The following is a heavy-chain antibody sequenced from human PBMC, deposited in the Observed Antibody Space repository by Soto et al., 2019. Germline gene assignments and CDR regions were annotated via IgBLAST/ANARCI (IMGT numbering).Heavy chain of an antibody. V-gene: IGHV6-1*01. D-gene: IGHD6-19*01. CDR3: ARESSARGNRLDY. CDR2: TYYRSKWYN. CDR1: GDSVSSNSAA. J-gene: IGHJ4*02. Sequence: SQTLSLTCAISGDSVSSNSAAWNWIRQSPSGGLEWLGRTYYRSKWYNDYAVSVKSRITINPDTSKNQFSLQLNSVTPEDTAVYYCARESSARGNRLDYWGQGTLVTVSS.